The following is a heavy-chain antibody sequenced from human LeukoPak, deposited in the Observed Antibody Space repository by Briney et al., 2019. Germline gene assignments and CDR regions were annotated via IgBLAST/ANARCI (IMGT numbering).Heavy chain of an antibody. Sequence: ASVKVSCKASGYTFTSYGFSWVRQAPGQGLEWMGWSTVYRGNTNYAQKFQGRVTMTTDTSTNTAYMELRSLRSDDTAVYYCARVRDDSSGWFYLDYWGQGTLVTVSP. J-gene: IGHJ4*02. CDR1: GYTFTSYG. V-gene: IGHV1-18*01. CDR3: ARVRDDSSGWFYLDY. CDR2: STVYRGNT. D-gene: IGHD6-19*01.